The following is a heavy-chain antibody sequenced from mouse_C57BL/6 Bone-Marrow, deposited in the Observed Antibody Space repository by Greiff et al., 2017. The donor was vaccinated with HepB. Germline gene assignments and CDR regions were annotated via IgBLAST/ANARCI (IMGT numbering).Heavy chain of an antibody. D-gene: IGHD1-1*01. CDR2: IDPEDGDT. CDR1: GFNIKDYY. V-gene: IGHV14-1*01. J-gene: IGHJ2*01. CDR3: TFDYYGSSYDY. Sequence: EVQLVESGAELVRPGASVKLSCTASGFNIKDYYMHWVKQRPEQGLEWIGRIDPEDGDTEYAPKFQGKATITADTSSNTAYLQLSSLTSEDTAVYYCTFDYYGSSYDYWGQGTTLTVSS.